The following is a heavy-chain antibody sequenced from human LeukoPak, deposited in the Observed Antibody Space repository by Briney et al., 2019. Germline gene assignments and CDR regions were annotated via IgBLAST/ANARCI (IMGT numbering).Heavy chain of an antibody. D-gene: IGHD2-21*01. Sequence: SETLSLTCTVSGGFISSHYWSWVRRPAGKGLEWIGRMYSSGSTSYNPSLKSRVTMSADTSKNQFSLKLSSVTAADTAVYYCARDVSPSGSDSYFDYWGQGTLVTVSS. CDR1: GGFISSHY. J-gene: IGHJ4*02. V-gene: IGHV4-4*07. CDR2: MYSSGST. CDR3: ARDVSPSGSDSYFDY.